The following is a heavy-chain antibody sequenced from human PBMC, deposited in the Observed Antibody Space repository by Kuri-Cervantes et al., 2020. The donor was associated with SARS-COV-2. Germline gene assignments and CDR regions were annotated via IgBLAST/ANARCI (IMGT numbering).Heavy chain of an antibody. V-gene: IGHV1-46*01. CDR1: GYTFTSYY. CDR2: INPSGGST. Sequence: ASVKVSCKASGYTFTSYYMHWVRQAPGQGLEWMGIINPSGGSTSYAQKFQGRVTMTRDTSTSTVYMELSSLRSEDTAVYYCARDEPPAVILGSWRTQNGAFDYWGQGTLVTVSS. CDR3: ARDEPPAVILGSWRTQNGAFDY. J-gene: IGHJ4*02. D-gene: IGHD2-2*02.